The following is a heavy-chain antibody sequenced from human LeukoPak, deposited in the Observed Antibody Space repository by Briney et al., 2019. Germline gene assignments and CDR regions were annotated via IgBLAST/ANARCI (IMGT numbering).Heavy chain of an antibody. V-gene: IGHV4-4*09. CDR1: GGSISSHY. D-gene: IGHD5-24*01. J-gene: IGHJ4*02. CDR3: ARTEMATTEFDY. Sequence: PSETLSLTCTVSGGSISSHYWSWIRQPPGKGLEWIGYIYTSGSTNYNPSLKSRVTISVDTSKNQFSLKLSSVTAADTAVYYCARTEMATTEFDYWGQGTLVTVSS. CDR2: IYTSGST.